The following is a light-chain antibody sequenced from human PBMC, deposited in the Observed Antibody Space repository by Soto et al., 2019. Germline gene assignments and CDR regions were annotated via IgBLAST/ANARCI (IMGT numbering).Light chain of an antibody. J-gene: IGLJ1*01. CDR2: EVS. V-gene: IGLV2-8*01. CDR1: SSDFDGYNY. CDR3: SSYSGTNYHYV. Sequence: QSVLTQPPSASGSFGQSVTISCTGTSSDFDGYNYVSWYQQHPGKAPKLMIYEVSERPSGVPDRFSGSKSRNTASLTVSGLQADDEADYYCSSYSGTNYHYVFGTGTKVTVL.